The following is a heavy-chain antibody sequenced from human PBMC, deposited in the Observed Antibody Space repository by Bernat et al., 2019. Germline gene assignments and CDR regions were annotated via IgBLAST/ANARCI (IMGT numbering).Heavy chain of an antibody. CDR2: IWPDGSSK. CDR1: GFTFSSFG. J-gene: IGHJ4*02. D-gene: IGHD3-10*01. CDR3: ARDGAFRELGDY. V-gene: IGHV3-33*01. Sequence: QVQLVESGGGVVQPGKSLRLSCAGSGFTFSSFGIHWVRQAPGKGLEWVAFIWPDGSSKQFADAVKGRFTISRDNSKNTVFLQIDSLRGDDTAVYYCARDGAFRELGDYWGRGTLVTVSS.